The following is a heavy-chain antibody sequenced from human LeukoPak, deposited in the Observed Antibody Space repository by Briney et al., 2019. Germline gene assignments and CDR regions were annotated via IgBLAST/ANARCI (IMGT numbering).Heavy chain of an antibody. V-gene: IGHV4-39*07. CDR3: ARAYWGLGAFDI. D-gene: IGHD7-27*01. CDR2: IYHSGST. CDR1: GGSISSSSYY. Sequence: SETLSLTCTVSGGSISSSSYYWGWIRQPPGKGLEWIGYIYHSGSTYYNPSLKSRVTISVDTSKNQFSLMLSSVTAADTAVYYCARAYWGLGAFDIWGQGTMVTVSS. J-gene: IGHJ3*02.